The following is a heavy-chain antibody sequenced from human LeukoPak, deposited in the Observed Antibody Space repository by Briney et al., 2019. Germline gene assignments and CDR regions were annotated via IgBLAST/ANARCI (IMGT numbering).Heavy chain of an antibody. Sequence: SETLSLTCTVSGASISSYYWSWIRQPPGKGLEWIGYISYSGSTNYNPSLKSRVTISADTSKNQVSLKLSSVTAADTAVYYCARRRAVAVDYWGQGTLVTVSS. V-gene: IGHV4-59*08. CDR3: ARRRAVAVDY. J-gene: IGHJ4*02. CDR2: ISYSGST. CDR1: GASISSYY. D-gene: IGHD6-19*01.